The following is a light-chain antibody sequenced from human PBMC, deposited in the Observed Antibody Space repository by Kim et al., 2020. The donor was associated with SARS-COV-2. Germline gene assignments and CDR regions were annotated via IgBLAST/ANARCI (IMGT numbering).Light chain of an antibody. CDR1: KSISSY. Sequence: ASVGNRVTITCRASKSISSYLNWYQQKPGKAPKLLIYAASSLQSGVPSRFSGSGSGTDFTLTISSLQPEDFATYYCQQSYGTSITFGQGTRLEIK. CDR3: QQSYGTSIT. V-gene: IGKV1-39*01. J-gene: IGKJ5*01. CDR2: AAS.